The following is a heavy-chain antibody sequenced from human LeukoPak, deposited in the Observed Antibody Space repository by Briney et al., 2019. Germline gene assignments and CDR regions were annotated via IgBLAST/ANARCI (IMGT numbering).Heavy chain of an antibody. D-gene: IGHD3-16*02. J-gene: IGHJ3*02. CDR2: IYPGDSDT. CDR1: GYSFTSYW. V-gene: IGHV5-51*01. Sequence: KNGGSLKISCKGSGYSFTSYWIGWVRQMPGKGLEWMGIIYPGDSDTRYSPSFQGQVTISADKSISTAYLQWSSLKASDTAMYYCARRLSGTVDHDAFDIWGQGTMVTVSS. CDR3: ARRLSGTVDHDAFDI.